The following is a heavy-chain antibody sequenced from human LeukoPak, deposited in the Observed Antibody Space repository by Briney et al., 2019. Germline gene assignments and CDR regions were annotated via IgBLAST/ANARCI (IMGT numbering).Heavy chain of an antibody. CDR2: INPNSGGT. J-gene: IGHJ4*02. D-gene: IGHD2-2*01. CDR3: ARASHGVVSDAYTLAY. CDR1: GYTFTSYY. Sequence: GASVKVSCKASGYTFTSYYMHWVRQAPGQGLEWMGWINPNSGGTNYAQKFQGRVTMTRDTSISTAYMELSRLRSDDTAIYYCARASHGVVSDAYTLAYWGQGTLVTVSS. V-gene: IGHV1-2*02.